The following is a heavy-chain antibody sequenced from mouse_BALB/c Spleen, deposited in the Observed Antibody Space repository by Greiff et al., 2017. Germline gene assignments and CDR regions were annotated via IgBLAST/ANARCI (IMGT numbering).Heavy chain of an antibody. J-gene: IGHJ4*01. Sequence: LVESGAELVKPGASVKISCKASGYSFTGYNMNWVKQSTGKSLEWIGNIDPYYGGTSYNQKFKGKATLTVDKSSSTAYMQLRSLTSEDSAVYYCARGSTMILYYAMDYWGQGTSVTVSS. D-gene: IGHD2-4*01. CDR2: IDPYYGGT. V-gene: IGHV1-39*01. CDR3: ARGSTMILYYAMDY. CDR1: GYSFTGYN.